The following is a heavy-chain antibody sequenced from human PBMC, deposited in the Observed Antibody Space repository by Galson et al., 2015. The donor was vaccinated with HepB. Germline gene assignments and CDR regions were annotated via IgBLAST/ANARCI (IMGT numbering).Heavy chain of an antibody. CDR3: ARVVSSSWYTNWFDP. CDR1: GFTVSTNY. CDR2: IYAGGST. Sequence: SLRLSCAVSGFTVSTNYMSWVRQAPGKGLEWVSVIYAGGSTYYADSVKGRFTISRDDSKNTLYLQMNSLRAEDTAVYYCARVVSSSWYTNWFDPWGQGTLVTVSS. J-gene: IGHJ5*02. V-gene: IGHV3-53*01. D-gene: IGHD6-13*01.